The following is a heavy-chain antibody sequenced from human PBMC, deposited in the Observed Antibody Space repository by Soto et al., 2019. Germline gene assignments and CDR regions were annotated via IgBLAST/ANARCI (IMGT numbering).Heavy chain of an antibody. Sequence: SETLSLTCTVSGGSISSSSYYWGWLRQPPGKGLEWIGSIYYSGSTYYNPSLKSRVTISVDPSKNQFSLKLSYVTAADAAVYCCARGGRSSGWYYYDGMDVWGQGTTVTVSS. CDR2: IYYSGST. V-gene: IGHV4-39*07. D-gene: IGHD6-19*01. CDR3: ARGGRSSGWYYYDGMDV. CDR1: GGSISSSSYY. J-gene: IGHJ6*02.